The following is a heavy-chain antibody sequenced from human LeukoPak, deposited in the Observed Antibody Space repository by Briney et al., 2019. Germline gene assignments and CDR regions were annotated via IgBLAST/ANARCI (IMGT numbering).Heavy chain of an antibody. J-gene: IGHJ3*02. Sequence: PGGSLRLSCAASGFTFSSYSMNWVRQAPGKGLEWVSSISSSSSYMYYADSVKGRFTISRDNAKNSLYLQMNSLRAEDTAVYYCARLLSRGYNDIWGQGTMVTVSS. CDR3: ARLLSRGYNDI. D-gene: IGHD5-18*01. CDR2: ISSSSSYM. V-gene: IGHV3-21*01. CDR1: GFTFSSYS.